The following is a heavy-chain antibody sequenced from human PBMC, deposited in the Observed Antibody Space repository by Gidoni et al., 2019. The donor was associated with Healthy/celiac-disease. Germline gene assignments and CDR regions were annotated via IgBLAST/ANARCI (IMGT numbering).Heavy chain of an antibody. D-gene: IGHD2-8*01. Sequence: EVQLVESGGGLVQPGGSLKLSCAASGFTLRGSAMHWVRHAYGKGLEWVGRIRSKANSYATAYAASVKGRFTISRDESKNTAYLQMNSLKTEDTAVYYCTVGVYYNDYWGQGTLVTVSS. V-gene: IGHV3-73*01. CDR1: GFTLRGSA. CDR3: TVGVYYNDY. CDR2: IRSKANSYAT. J-gene: IGHJ4*02.